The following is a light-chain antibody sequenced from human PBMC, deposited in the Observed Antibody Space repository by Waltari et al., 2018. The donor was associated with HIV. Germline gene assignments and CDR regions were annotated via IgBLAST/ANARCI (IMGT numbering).Light chain of an antibody. CDR2: EVR. V-gene: IGLV2-14*01. J-gene: IGLJ2*01. CDR1: GSDVGGYNY. CDR3: SSYTDTTTLGVV. Sequence: QSVLTQPASVSGSPGQSITISCTGTGSDVGGYNYVSWYQQRPGAAPKLLIYEVRNRPSGISNRFSGSKSGNTASLTISGLQAEDEADYYCSSYTDTTTLGVVFGGGTKLTVL.